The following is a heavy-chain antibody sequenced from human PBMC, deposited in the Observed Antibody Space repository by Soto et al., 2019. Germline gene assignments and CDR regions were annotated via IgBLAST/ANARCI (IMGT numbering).Heavy chain of an antibody. Sequence: GESLMISGMWSGYSLTSYWMGGVRQMPGKGVEWMGIIYPGDSDTRYSPSFQGQVTISADKSISTAYLQWSSLKASDTAMYYCARHPLRYFGGANYYYYGMDVWGQGTTVTVSS. V-gene: IGHV5-51*01. J-gene: IGHJ6*02. CDR2: IYPGDSDT. CDR3: ARHPLRYFGGANYYYYGMDV. CDR1: GYSLTSYW. D-gene: IGHD3-9*01.